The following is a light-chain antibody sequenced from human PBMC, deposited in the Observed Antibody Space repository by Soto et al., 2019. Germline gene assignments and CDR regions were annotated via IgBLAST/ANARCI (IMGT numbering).Light chain of an antibody. CDR3: LQHNSYPRT. CDR1: QGIGND. Sequence: DIQMTQSPSSLSASVGARVPITCRASQGIGNDLGWYQQKPGKAPKRLFYLTCSWQTGGPSRFSGSGSGTEFSLTISSLQPEDSATYFCLQHNSYPRTFGQGTKVEIK. V-gene: IGKV1-17*01. CDR2: LTC. J-gene: IGKJ1*01.